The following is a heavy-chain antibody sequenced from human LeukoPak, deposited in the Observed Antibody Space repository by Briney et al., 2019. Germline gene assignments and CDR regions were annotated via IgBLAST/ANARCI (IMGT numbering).Heavy chain of an antibody. Sequence: SETLSLTCTVSGGSISGYCWTWIRQPAGKGPEWIGRIYNIGSPNYNPALKSRVTISVDTSKNQFSLKLSSVTAADSAVYYCARGLRTDSGYDDGEDHWGQGTLVTVSS. CDR3: ARGLRTDSGYDDGEDH. D-gene: IGHD5-12*01. CDR1: GGSISGYC. J-gene: IGHJ4*02. CDR2: IYNIGSP. V-gene: IGHV4-4*07.